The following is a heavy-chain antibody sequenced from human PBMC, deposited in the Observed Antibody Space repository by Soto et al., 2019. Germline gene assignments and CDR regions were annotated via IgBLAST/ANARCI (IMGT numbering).Heavy chain of an antibody. CDR2: FDPEDGET. Sequence: EASVKVSCKVSGYTLTELSMHWVRQAPGKGLEWMGGFDPEDGETIYAQKFQGRVTMTEDTSTDTAYMELSSLRSEDTAVYYCATLPPRGYSGYDYYFDYWGQGTLVTVSS. V-gene: IGHV1-24*01. CDR3: ATLPPRGYSGYDYYFDY. CDR1: GYTLTELS. J-gene: IGHJ4*02. D-gene: IGHD5-12*01.